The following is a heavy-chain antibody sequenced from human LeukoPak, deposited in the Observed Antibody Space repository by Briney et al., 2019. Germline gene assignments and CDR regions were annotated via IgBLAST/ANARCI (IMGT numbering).Heavy chain of an antibody. D-gene: IGHD5-18*01. CDR2: ISSKAFGGTT. Sequence: GGSLRLSCIASGFTLGDSAMSWFRQAPGKGLEWVGFISSKAFGGTTDYAASVKGRFTISRDDSKSIAYLQTNSLKTEDTAVYFCSRDSYGHDPRNSFDYWGQGTLVTVSS. J-gene: IGHJ4*02. CDR3: SRDSYGHDPRNSFDY. V-gene: IGHV3-49*03. CDR1: GFTLGDSA.